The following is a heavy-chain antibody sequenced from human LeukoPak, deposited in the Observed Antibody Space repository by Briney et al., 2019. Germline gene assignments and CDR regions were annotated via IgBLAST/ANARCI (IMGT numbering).Heavy chain of an antibody. D-gene: IGHD6-6*01. J-gene: IGHJ4*02. Sequence: AAVKVSCKAAAYSFTSCDIDWLRQATGQGLEWMGLMDPNNGRSGYAQEVHVRGTMTMNSDIRTASMELGSLRSEDTAVYYCARGDIYSSSSNYWGQGTLVTVSS. CDR3: ARGDIYSSSSNY. CDR1: AYSFTSCD. CDR2: MDPNNGRS. V-gene: IGHV1-8*01.